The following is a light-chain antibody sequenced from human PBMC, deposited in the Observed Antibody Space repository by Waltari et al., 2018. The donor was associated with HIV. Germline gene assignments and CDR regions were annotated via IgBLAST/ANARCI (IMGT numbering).Light chain of an antibody. Sequence: QSALTQPPSASGTPGQRVTIPCSGSRSNIGRNYVYWYQQLPGTAPKLLMYRNNQRPSGVPGRFSGSKSGTSASLAISGLRSEDETDYYCAAWDDSLSGWVFGGGTKLTVL. J-gene: IGLJ3*02. CDR1: RSNIGRNY. V-gene: IGLV1-47*01. CDR3: AAWDDSLSGWV. CDR2: RNN.